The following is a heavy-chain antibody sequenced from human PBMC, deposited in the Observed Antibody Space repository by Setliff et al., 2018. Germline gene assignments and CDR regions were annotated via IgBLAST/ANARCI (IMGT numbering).Heavy chain of an antibody. CDR1: GFTLRINW. Sequence: GGSLRLSCAASGFTLRINWMSWVRQAPGKGLEWVANIKQDVSEKDYVDSVKGRFTISRDDAKNSLYLQMNSLRAEDTAVYYCAREGAAAGTGYYYGMDVWGQGTTVTVSS. V-gene: IGHV3-7*01. J-gene: IGHJ6*02. D-gene: IGHD6-13*01. CDR2: IKQDVSEK. CDR3: AREGAAAGTGYYYGMDV.